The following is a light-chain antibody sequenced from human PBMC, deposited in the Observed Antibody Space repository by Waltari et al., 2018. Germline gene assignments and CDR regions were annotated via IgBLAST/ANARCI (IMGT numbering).Light chain of an antibody. CDR3: QSFDSSLSGLYV. Sequence: QSVLTQPPSVSGAPGQRVTIPCAGGSSNIGPGYELHWYQQLPGTAPKLLIDGNNNRPSGVPDRFSVSKSGTSASLAITGLQAEDEADYYCQSFDSSLSGLYVLGTGTKVTVL. CDR1: SSNIGPGYE. J-gene: IGLJ1*01. V-gene: IGLV1-40*01. CDR2: GNN.